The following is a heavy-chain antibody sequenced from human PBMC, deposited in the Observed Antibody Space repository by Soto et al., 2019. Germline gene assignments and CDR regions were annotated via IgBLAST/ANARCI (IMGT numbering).Heavy chain of an antibody. J-gene: IGHJ4*02. Sequence: PGGSLRLSCAASGFTVSTKYMSWVRQAPGKGLEWVSVIYSGGSTFYADSVKGRFTISRDNSKNTLYLQMNSLRAEDTAVYYCAKGTHIVAPYYWGQGTLVTVSS. CDR1: GFTVSTKY. CDR3: AKGTHIVAPYY. D-gene: IGHD5-12*01. V-gene: IGHV3-66*01. CDR2: IYSGGST.